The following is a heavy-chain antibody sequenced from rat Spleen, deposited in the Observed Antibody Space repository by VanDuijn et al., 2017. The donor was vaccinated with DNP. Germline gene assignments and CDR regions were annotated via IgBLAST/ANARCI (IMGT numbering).Heavy chain of an antibody. D-gene: IGHD1-4*01. CDR1: GYVFTSYY. V-gene: IGHV1-32*01. J-gene: IGHJ4*01. Sequence: QVQLQQSGAELVKPGSSVRMSCKASGYVFTSYYVYWIKQRPGQGLEWIGRIGPGSGDPDYNEKFEGKATLTVVESSSTAHMQLNSLTPEDTAVYYCARGRSGALDAWGQGTSVTVSS. CDR2: IGPGSGDP. CDR3: ARGRSGALDA.